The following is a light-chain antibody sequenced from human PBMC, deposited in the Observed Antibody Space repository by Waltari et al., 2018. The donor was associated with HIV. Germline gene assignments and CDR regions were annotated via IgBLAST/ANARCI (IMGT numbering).Light chain of an antibody. J-gene: IGLJ7*01. CDR2: KDS. Sequence: SYELTQPPSVSVSPGQTARITCSGDVLPKQYAYWYQQKPGQAPVVVISKDSERPSGIPERFSGSSSGTTVMLTISGVQAEDEADYYCQSADSSGTYAVFGGGTQLTVL. V-gene: IGLV3-25*03. CDR1: VLPKQY. CDR3: QSADSSGTYAV.